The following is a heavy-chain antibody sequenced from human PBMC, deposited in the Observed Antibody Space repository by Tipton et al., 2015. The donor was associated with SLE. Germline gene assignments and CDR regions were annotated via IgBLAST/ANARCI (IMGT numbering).Heavy chain of an antibody. CDR2: ISGSGGST. CDR3: AKDRQSMIVVVITDFDY. V-gene: IGHV3-23*01. J-gene: IGHJ4*02. CDR1: GGTFSSYA. D-gene: IGHD3-22*01. Sequence: SGPEVKKPGSSVKVSCKASGGTFSSYAISWVRQAPGKGLEWVSAISGSGGSTYYADSVKGRFTISRDNSKNTLYLQMNSLRAEDTAVYYCAKDRQSMIVVVITDFDYWGQGTLVTVSS.